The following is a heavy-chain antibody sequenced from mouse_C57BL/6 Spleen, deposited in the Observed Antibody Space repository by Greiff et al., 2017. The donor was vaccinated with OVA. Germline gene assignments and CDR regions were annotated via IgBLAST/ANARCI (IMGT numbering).Heavy chain of an antibody. Sequence: ESGPGLVKPSQSLSLTCSVTGYSITSGYYWNWIRQFPGNKLEWMGYISYDGSNNYNPYLKNRISITRDTSKNQFFLKLNSVTTEDTATYYCARDTPIYYDYSYAMDYWGQGTSVTVSS. CDR3: ARDTPIYYDYSYAMDY. D-gene: IGHD2-4*01. J-gene: IGHJ4*01. CDR2: ISYDGSN. V-gene: IGHV3-6*01. CDR1: GYSITSGYY.